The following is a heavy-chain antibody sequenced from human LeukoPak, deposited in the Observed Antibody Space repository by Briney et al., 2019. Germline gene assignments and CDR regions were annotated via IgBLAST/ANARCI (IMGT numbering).Heavy chain of an antibody. Sequence: GGSLRLSCAASGFTFSSYEMNWVRQAPGKGLERVANIKKDGTETYYMESVRGRFTISRDNARNSLYLQMNSLTVEDTAVYYCARDMGWQQFDQWGQGTLVTVSS. D-gene: IGHD5-24*01. V-gene: IGHV3-7*01. CDR1: GFTFSSYE. CDR2: IKKDGTET. CDR3: ARDMGWQQFDQ. J-gene: IGHJ4*02.